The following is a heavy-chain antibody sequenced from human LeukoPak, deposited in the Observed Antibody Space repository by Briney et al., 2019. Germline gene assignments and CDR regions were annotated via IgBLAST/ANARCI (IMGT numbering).Heavy chain of an antibody. D-gene: IGHD3-10*01. J-gene: IGHJ4*02. CDR2: IYYSGST. V-gene: IGHV4-39*07. CDR3: AREKDYGSGRPTYYFDY. Sequence: SETLSLTCTVSGGSISSSSYYWGWIRQPPGKGLEWIGSIYYSGSTYYNPSLKSRVTISVDTSKNQFSLKLSSVTAADTAVYYCAREKDYGSGRPTYYFDYWGQGTLVTVSS. CDR1: GGSISSSSYY.